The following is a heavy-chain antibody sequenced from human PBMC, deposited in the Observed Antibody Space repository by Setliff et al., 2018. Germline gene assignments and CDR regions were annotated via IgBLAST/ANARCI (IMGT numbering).Heavy chain of an antibody. V-gene: IGHV4-39*01. Sequence: SETLSLTCSVSGASMSTSNYFWGWIRQPPGKGLEWIGNVFYSGSIYYNPSLKSRVTISADTSKNEFSLKLSSVTAADPAVYYCARHKSNGSGSYPSLYMDVWGKGIMVTVSS. J-gene: IGHJ6*03. CDR3: ARHKSNGSGSYPSLYMDV. CDR1: GASMSTSNYF. D-gene: IGHD3-10*01. CDR2: VFYSGSI.